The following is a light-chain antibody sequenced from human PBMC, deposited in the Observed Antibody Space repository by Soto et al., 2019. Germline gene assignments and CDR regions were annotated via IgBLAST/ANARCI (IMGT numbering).Light chain of an antibody. CDR3: QQYNTFWT. J-gene: IGKJ1*01. CDR2: KAS. V-gene: IGKV1-5*03. Sequence: DIQMTPSPSTLSASVGDRVTITCRASQSISGLLAWYQQKPGKAPKLLIYKASGLESGVPSRFSGSGSGTEFTLTINGLQPDDFATYYCQQYNTFWTFGRGTKVDIK. CDR1: QSISGL.